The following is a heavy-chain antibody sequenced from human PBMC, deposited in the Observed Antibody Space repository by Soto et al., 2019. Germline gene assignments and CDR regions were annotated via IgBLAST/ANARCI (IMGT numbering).Heavy chain of an antibody. Sequence: PGGSLRLSCAASGFTFSSYAMSWVRPAPGKGLEWVSAISGSGGSTYYADSVKGRFTISRDNSKNTLYLQMNSLRAEDTAVYYCAKESIFGVVTDYTHFDYWGQRTLVTVSS. J-gene: IGHJ4*02. CDR2: ISGSGGST. D-gene: IGHD3-3*01. V-gene: IGHV3-23*01. CDR1: GFTFSSYA. CDR3: AKESIFGVVTDYTHFDY.